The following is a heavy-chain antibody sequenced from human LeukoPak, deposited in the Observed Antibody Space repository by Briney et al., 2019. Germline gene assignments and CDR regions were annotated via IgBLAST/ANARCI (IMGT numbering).Heavy chain of an antibody. V-gene: IGHV3-49*04. CDR1: GFTSGVYA. D-gene: IGHD3/OR15-3a*01. Sequence: GGSLRLSCTASGFTSGVYAMSWVRHAPGKGLEGVGFIRSNTYGGTTQYAASVKGRFTVSRDDSKSIAYLQMNSLKTEDTAVYYCTSGLWTYWGQGTLVTVSS. J-gene: IGHJ4*02. CDR3: TSGLWTY. CDR2: IRSNTYGGTT.